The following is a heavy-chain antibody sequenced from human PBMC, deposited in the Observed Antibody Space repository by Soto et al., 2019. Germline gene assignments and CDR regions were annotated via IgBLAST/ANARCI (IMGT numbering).Heavy chain of an antibody. CDR2: ISYDGNTQ. Sequence: QVQLVESGGGVVQPGRSLRLSCAASGFIFSGYAMHWVRQAPGKGLEWVAVISYDGNTQYYADSGRGRFTVARDNSNNMLYVQMDNLRDDDTAMYYCAKETNAYEINYWGQGTLGTVAS. V-gene: IGHV3-30-3*01. CDR3: AKETNAYEINY. J-gene: IGHJ4*02. D-gene: IGHD3-9*01. CDR1: GFIFSGYA.